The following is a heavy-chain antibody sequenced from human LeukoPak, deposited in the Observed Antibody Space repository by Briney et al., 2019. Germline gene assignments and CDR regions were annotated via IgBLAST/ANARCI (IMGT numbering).Heavy chain of an antibody. D-gene: IGHD3-10*01. Sequence: GGSLRLSCAASGFIFSTYSMNWVRQAPGKGLEWVANIKQDGSEKYYVDSVKGRFTISRDNAKNSLYLQMNSLRAEDTAVYYCARVGPGIIPPFNYYFDYWGQGTLVTVSS. CDR2: IKQDGSEK. J-gene: IGHJ4*02. CDR1: GFIFSTYS. CDR3: ARVGPGIIPPFNYYFDY. V-gene: IGHV3-7*01.